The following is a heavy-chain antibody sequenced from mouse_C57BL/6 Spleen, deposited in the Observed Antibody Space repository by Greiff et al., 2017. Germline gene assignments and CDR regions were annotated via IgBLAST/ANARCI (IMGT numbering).Heavy chain of an antibody. J-gene: IGHJ2*01. CDR2: ISGGGGNT. V-gene: IGHV5-9*01. CDR3: AREGNFDY. Sequence: EVKLVESGGGLVKPGGSLKLSCAASGFTFSSYTMSWVRQTPEKRLEWVAIISGGGGNTYYPDSVKGRFTISRDNAKNTLYLQMSSLRSEDTALYYCAREGNFDYWGQGTTLTVSS. CDR1: GFTFSSYT.